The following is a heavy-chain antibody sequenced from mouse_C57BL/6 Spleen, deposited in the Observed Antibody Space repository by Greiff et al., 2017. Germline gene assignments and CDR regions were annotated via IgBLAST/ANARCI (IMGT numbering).Heavy chain of an antibody. J-gene: IGHJ2*01. D-gene: IGHD2-5*01. CDR3: ARVYYSNSFDY. CDR2: ISYDGSN. CDR1: GYSITSGYY. V-gene: IGHV3-6*01. Sequence: EVQLQQSGPGLVKPSQSLSLTCSVTGYSITSGYYWNWIRQFPGNKLEWMGCISYDGSNNYNPSLKNRITITRDTSKNQFFLKLNSVTTEDTATYYCARVYYSNSFDYWGQGTTLTVSS.